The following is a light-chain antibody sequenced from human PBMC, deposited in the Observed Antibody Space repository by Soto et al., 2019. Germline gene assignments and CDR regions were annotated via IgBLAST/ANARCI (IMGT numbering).Light chain of an antibody. J-gene: IGKJ3*01. CDR2: DAS. CDR1: EGIRSS. CDR3: QQFNNFPPT. Sequence: AIRLTQSPSSLSASVGDTVTITCRASEGIRSSLAWYQQRPGTGPKLLIYDASTLDAGAPSRFSGSGSGTDFTLTIWSLQPEDFATYYCQQFNNFPPTFGPGTKVDFK. V-gene: IGKV1D-13*01.